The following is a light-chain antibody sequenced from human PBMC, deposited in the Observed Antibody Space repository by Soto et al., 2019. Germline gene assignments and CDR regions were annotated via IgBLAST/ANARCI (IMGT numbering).Light chain of an antibody. CDR1: RYIRTD. Sequence: AIQMTQSPASLSSSVGDRVTITCLASRYIRTDVSWYKQRHGKAPKVLIYVASHLQSGVPSRFSGSGYGTDFSLTISSLQPEDVATYYCLQDYNYPWTFGQGTKV. CDR2: VAS. J-gene: IGKJ1*01. CDR3: LQDYNYPWT. V-gene: IGKV1-6*02.